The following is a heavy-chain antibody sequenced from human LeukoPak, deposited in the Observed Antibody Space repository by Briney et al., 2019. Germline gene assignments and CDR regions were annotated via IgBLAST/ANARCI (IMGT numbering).Heavy chain of an antibody. CDR1: GFTFSDYA. CDR2: IGSSGVNT. J-gene: IGHJ5*02. V-gene: IGHV3-23*01. CDR3: AKGRNSGSYFGIDP. Sequence: GGALRLSCAASGFTFSDYAMSSVPQAPGKGLEWVSRIGSSGVNTDYATSVKGRFTISRDDTKSTLHLLMNSLRVEDTAAYYCAKGRNSGSYFGIDPWGQGTPVSVSS. D-gene: IGHD3-10*01.